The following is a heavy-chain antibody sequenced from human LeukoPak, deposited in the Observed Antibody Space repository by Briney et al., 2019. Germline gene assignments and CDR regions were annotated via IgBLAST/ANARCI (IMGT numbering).Heavy chain of an antibody. D-gene: IGHD4-11*01. V-gene: IGHV5-51*01. CDR3: ARLHSNYGPGRYYYYGMDV. Sequence: GESLKISCKGSGYSFTSYWIGWVRQMPGKGLEWIGIIYPGESDTRYSPSFQGQVTISADKSISTAYLQWSSLKASDTAMYYCARLHSNYGPGRYYYYGMDVWGQGTTVTVSS. CDR1: GYSFTSYW. J-gene: IGHJ6*02. CDR2: IYPGESDT.